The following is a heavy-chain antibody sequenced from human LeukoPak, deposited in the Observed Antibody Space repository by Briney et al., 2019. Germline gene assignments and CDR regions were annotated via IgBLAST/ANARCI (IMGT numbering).Heavy chain of an antibody. V-gene: IGHV3-21*01. CDR2: ISSSSSYI. J-gene: IGHJ4*02. CDR1: GFTFSKYA. Sequence: PGGSLRLSCAPSGFTFSKYAMSWVRQAPGKGLEWVSSISSSSSYIYYADSVKGRFTISRDNAKNSLYLQMNSLRAEDTAVYYCARRLRGYPDYWGQGTLVTVSS. D-gene: IGHD3-16*02. CDR3: ARRLRGYPDY.